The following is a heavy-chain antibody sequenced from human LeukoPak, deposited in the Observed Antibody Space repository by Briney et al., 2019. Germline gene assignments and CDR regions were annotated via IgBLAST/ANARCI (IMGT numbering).Heavy chain of an antibody. CDR3: ARDDQYQRLYGYYYYYGMDV. V-gene: IGHV3-33*01. J-gene: IGHJ6*02. D-gene: IGHD2-2*02. CDR1: GFTFSSYG. CDR2: IWYDGSNK. Sequence: GGSLRLSCAASGFTFSSYGMHWVRQAPGKGLEWVAVIWYDGSNKYYADSVKGRFTISRDNSKNTLYLQMNSLRAEDTAVYYCARDDQYQRLYGYYYYYGMDVWGQGTTVTVSS.